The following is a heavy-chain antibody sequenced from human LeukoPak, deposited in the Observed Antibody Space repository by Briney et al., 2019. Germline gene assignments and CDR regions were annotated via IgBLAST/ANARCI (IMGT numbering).Heavy chain of an antibody. J-gene: IGHJ4*02. CDR3: ASGYSSSWYRFDY. D-gene: IGHD6-13*01. V-gene: IGHV4-31*03. CDR2: IYYSGST. Sequence: PSQTLSLTCTVSGGSISSGGYYWSWIRQHPGKGLEWIGYIYYSGSTYYNPSLKSRVTISVDTSKNQFSLKLSSVTAADTAVYYCASGYSSSWYRFDYWGQGTLVTVSS. CDR1: GGSISSGGYY.